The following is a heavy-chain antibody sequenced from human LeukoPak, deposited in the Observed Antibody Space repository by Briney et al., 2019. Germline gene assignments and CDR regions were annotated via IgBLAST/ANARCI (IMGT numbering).Heavy chain of an antibody. D-gene: IGHD3-22*01. CDR1: GFTFSNYW. Sequence: GGSLRLSCAASGFTFSNYWMSWVRQAPGKGLEWVANIKQDGSANNYVDSVKGRFTISRDNAKNSLFLQLNSPRAEDTAVYYCVMGGYWFDYWGQGTLVTVSS. J-gene: IGHJ4*02. CDR3: VMGGYWFDY. V-gene: IGHV3-7*01. CDR2: IKQDGSAN.